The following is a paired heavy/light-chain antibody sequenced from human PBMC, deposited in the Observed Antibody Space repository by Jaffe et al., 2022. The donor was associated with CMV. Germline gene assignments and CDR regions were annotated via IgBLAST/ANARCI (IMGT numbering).Light chain of an antibody. CDR2: DVS. Sequence: QSALTQPASVSGSPGQSITISCTGTSSDVGGYNYVSWYQQHPGKAPKLMIYDVSNRPSGVSNRFSGSKSGNTASLTISGLQAEDEADYYCSSYTSSSTPLWVFGGGTKLTVL. CDR3: SSYTSSSTPLWV. V-gene: IGLV2-14*03. J-gene: IGLJ3*02. CDR1: SSDVGGYNY.
Heavy chain of an antibody. Sequence: EVQLVESGGGLVQPGRSLRLSCTASGFTFGDYAMSWVRQAPGKGLEWVGFIRSKAYGGTTEYAASVKGRFTISRDDSKSIAYLQMNSLKTEDTAVYYCTRVTFPRGQLWSTHYYFDYWGQGTLVTVSS. CDR3: TRVTFPRGQLWSTHYYFDY. CDR1: GFTFGDYA. CDR2: IRSKAYGGTT. J-gene: IGHJ4*02. V-gene: IGHV3-49*04. D-gene: IGHD5-18*01.